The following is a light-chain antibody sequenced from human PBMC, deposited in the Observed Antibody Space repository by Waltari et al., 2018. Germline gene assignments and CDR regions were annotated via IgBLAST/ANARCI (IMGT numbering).Light chain of an antibody. CDR2: GAS. Sequence: EIVMTQYPATLSVPPGERATLSCRASQSVSSNLAWYQQKPGQAPRLLIYGASTRATGIPARFSGSGSGTEFTLTISSLQSEDFAVYYCQQYNNWQGTFGQGTKLEIK. CDR3: QQYNNWQGT. V-gene: IGKV3-15*01. J-gene: IGKJ2*01. CDR1: QSVSSN.